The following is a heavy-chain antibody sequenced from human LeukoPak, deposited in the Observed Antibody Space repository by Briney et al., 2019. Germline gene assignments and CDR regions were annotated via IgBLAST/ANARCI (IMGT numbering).Heavy chain of an antibody. CDR1: GGSISSYY. CDR3: ARARYDFWSGHLGGNWFDP. V-gene: IGHV4-4*07. D-gene: IGHD3-3*01. J-gene: IGHJ5*02. Sequence: PSETLSLTCTVSGGSISSYYWSWIRQPAGKGLEWIGRIYTSGSTNYNPSLKSRVTMSVDTSKNQFSLKLSSVTAADTAVYYCARARYDFWSGHLGGNWFDPWGQGTLVTVSS. CDR2: IYTSGST.